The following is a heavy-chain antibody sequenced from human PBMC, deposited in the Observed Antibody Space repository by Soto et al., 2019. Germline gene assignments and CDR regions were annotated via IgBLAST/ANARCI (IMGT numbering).Heavy chain of an antibody. Sequence: GGSLRLSCAASGFSFSIYAMNWVRQAPGKGLEWVSGISSGGGSTYHADSVKGRFTISRDNSKNTLYLQMNSLRAEDTAVYYCAKDPTSYDSSAQFDSWGQGTLVTVSS. V-gene: IGHV3-23*01. J-gene: IGHJ4*02. CDR2: ISSGGGST. D-gene: IGHD3-22*01. CDR3: AKDPTSYDSSAQFDS. CDR1: GFSFSIYA.